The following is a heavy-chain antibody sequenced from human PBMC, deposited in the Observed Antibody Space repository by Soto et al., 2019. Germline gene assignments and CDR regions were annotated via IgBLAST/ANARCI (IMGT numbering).Heavy chain of an antibody. J-gene: IGHJ4*02. CDR1: GFTFSNAW. Sequence: GGSLRLSCAASGFTFSNAWMSWVRQAPGKGLEWVGRIKSKTDGGTTDYAAPVKGRFTISRDDSKNTLYLQMNSLKTGDTAVYYCTTDNWNYGGCDYWGQGTLVTVSS. CDR2: IKSKTDGGTT. CDR3: TTDNWNYGGCDY. D-gene: IGHD1-7*01. V-gene: IGHV3-15*01.